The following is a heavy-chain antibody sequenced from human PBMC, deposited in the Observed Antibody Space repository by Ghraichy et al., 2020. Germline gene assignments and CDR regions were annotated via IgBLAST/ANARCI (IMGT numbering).Heavy chain of an antibody. D-gene: IGHD3-22*01. J-gene: IGHJ4*02. CDR3: AKGRHYYDRSGHHYPDFDY. CDR1: GFTLSSYA. V-gene: IGHV3-23*01. CDR2: ISGSGDST. Sequence: GGSLRLSCAASGFTLSSYAMTWVRQAPGKGLEWVSSISGSGDSTYYADSVKGRFTISRDNSKNTLYLQMSSLRAEDTAVYYCAKGRHYYDRSGHHYPDFDYWGQGTLVTVSS.